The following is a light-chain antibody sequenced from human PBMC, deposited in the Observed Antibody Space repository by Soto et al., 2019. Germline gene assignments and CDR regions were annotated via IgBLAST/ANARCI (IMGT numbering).Light chain of an antibody. CDR3: HQYGSSSWT. CDR1: QSVSSSY. Sequence: EVVLTQSPGTLSLSPGERATLSCRASQSVSSSYLAWYQQRPGQAPRLLIYGASSRATGIPDRFSGSGSGTDFTLTISRLEPEDFAVYYCHQYGSSSWTFGQGTKVDSK. V-gene: IGKV3-20*01. CDR2: GAS. J-gene: IGKJ1*01.